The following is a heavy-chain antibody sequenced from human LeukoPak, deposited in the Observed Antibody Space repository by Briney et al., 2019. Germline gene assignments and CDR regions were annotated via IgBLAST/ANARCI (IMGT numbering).Heavy chain of an antibody. Sequence: SETLSLTCAVYGVSFSGYYWSWIRQPPGKGLEWIGEINHSGSTNYNPSLKSRVTISVDTSKNQFSLKLSSVTAADTAVYYCARGRDYWGQGTLVTVSS. CDR3: ARGRDY. CDR1: GVSFSGYY. J-gene: IGHJ4*02. CDR2: INHSGST. V-gene: IGHV4-34*01.